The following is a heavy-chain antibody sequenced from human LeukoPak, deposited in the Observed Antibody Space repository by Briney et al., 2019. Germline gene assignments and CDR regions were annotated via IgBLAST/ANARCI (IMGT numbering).Heavy chain of an antibody. CDR1: GGTFSSYT. CDR2: IISILGIA. J-gene: IGHJ4*02. CDR3: ARDLGCSSTSCYTDFDY. Sequence: SVKVSCKASGGTFSSYTISWVRQAPGQGLEWMGRIISILGIANYAQKFQGRVTITADKSTSTAYMELSSLRSEDTAVYYCARDLGCSSTSCYTDFDYWGQGTLVTVSS. D-gene: IGHD2-2*02. V-gene: IGHV1-69*04.